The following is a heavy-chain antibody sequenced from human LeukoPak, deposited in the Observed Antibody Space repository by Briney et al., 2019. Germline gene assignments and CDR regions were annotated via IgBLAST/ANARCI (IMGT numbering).Heavy chain of an antibody. CDR2: IYYSGST. D-gene: IGHD6-13*01. CDR1: GGSISSYY. CDR3: ASTIAAAGNFDY. V-gene: IGHV4-59*12. J-gene: IGHJ4*02. Sequence: PSETLSLTCTVSGGSISSYYWSWVRQSPGKGLEWIGHIYYSGSTNYNPSLKSRVTISVDTSKNQFSLKLSSVTAADTAVYYCASTIAAAGNFDYWGQGTLVTVSS.